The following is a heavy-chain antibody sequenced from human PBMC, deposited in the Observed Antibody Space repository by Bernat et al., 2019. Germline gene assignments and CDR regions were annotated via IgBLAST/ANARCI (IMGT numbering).Heavy chain of an antibody. D-gene: IGHD6-13*01. CDR3: AKCIVAAGRSLYYHYGMDG. CDR1: GFNFGGYW. V-gene: IGHV3-7*02. Sequence: EVQLVESGGGLVQPGGSLRLSCAASGFNFGGYWMTWVRQAPGKGLEWVANIKQDGSERFYVDSVKGRFTISRDNAKNSLYLQMTSLRAEDTAVYYCAKCIVAAGRSLYYHYGMDGWGQGTTVTVSS. CDR2: IKQDGSER. J-gene: IGHJ6*02.